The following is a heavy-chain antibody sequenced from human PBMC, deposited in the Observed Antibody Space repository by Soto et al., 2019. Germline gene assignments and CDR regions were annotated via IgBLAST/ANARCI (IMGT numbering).Heavy chain of an antibody. J-gene: IGHJ6*02. Sequence: SAKVTCKAPGGTFSSYAISWVRHETGQGLEWMGGIIPIFGTANYAQKFQGRVTITADESTSTAYMELSSLRSEDTAVYYCARDRQQLVLTPPYGMDVWGQGTTVTVSS. V-gene: IGHV1-69*01. CDR1: GGTFSSYA. D-gene: IGHD6-13*01. CDR3: ARDRQQLVLTPPYGMDV. CDR2: IIPIFGTA.